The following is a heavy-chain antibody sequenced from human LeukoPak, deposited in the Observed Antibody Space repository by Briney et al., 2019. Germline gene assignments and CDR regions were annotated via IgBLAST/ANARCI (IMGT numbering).Heavy chain of an antibody. CDR3: AKTGYSSSSPDY. V-gene: IGHV3-30*18. J-gene: IGHJ4*02. D-gene: IGHD6-6*01. Sequence: GGSLRLSCAASGFNLSNYSMNWVRQAPGKGLEWVAVISYDGSNKYYADSVKGRFTISRDNSKNTLYLQMNSLRAEDTAVYYCAKTGYSSSSPDYWGQGTLVTVSS. CDR2: ISYDGSNK. CDR1: GFNLSNYS.